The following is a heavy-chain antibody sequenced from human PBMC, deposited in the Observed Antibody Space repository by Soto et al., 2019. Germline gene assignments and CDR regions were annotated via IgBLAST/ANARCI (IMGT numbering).Heavy chain of an antibody. CDR1: GGSFSGYY. CDR2: INHSGST. Sequence: SETLSLTCAVYGGSFSGYYWSWIRQPPGKGLEWIGEINHSGSTNYNPSLKSRVTISVDTSKNQFSLKLSSVTAADTAVYYCARALNYDFWSGYPQRYYYYGMDVWGQGTTVTALL. CDR3: ARALNYDFWSGYPQRYYYYGMDV. J-gene: IGHJ6*02. V-gene: IGHV4-34*01. D-gene: IGHD3-3*01.